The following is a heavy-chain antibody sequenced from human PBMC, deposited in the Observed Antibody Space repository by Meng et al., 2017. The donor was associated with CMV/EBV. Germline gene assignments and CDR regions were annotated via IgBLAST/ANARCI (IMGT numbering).Heavy chain of an antibody. Sequence: ASVKVSCKASGYTFTSYGISWVRQAPGQGLEWMGWISPYNGNTNYAQKLQGRVTMTTDTSTSTAYMELRSLRSDDTAVYYCARDHRTIAAAGSVSYYYGMDVWGQGTTVTVSS. V-gene: IGHV1-18*01. J-gene: IGHJ6*02. CDR2: ISPYNGNT. D-gene: IGHD6-13*01. CDR3: ARDHRTIAAAGSVSYYYGMDV. CDR1: GYTFTSYG.